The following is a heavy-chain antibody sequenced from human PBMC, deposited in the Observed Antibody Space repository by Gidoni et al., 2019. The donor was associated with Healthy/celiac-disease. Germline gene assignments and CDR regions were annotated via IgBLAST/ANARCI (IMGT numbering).Heavy chain of an antibody. CDR2: IWYDGSNK. CDR3: ARVGAAAGTVDY. J-gene: IGHJ4*02. D-gene: IGHD6-13*01. CDR1: GFTFSSYG. V-gene: IGHV3-33*01. Sequence: QVQLVESGGGVVQPGRSLRLSCAASGFTFSSYGMHWVRQAPGKGLEWVAVIWYDGSNKYYADSVKGRFTISRDNSKNTLYLQMNSLRAEDTAVYYCARVGAAAGTVDYWGQGTLVTVSS.